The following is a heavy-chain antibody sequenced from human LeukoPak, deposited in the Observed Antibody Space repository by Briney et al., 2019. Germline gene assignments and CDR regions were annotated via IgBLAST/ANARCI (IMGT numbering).Heavy chain of an antibody. CDR1: GFTFSRYA. Sequence: PGRSLRLSCAASGFTFSRYAMHWVRQAPGKGLEWVTLIWYDGNNKYYADSVKGRFTISRDNSKNTLYLQMNSLRAEDTAVYYCARESRSTYYDILTGYSDYWGQGTLVTVSS. V-gene: IGHV3-33*01. J-gene: IGHJ4*02. CDR2: IWYDGNNK. CDR3: ARESRSTYYDILTGYSDY. D-gene: IGHD3-9*01.